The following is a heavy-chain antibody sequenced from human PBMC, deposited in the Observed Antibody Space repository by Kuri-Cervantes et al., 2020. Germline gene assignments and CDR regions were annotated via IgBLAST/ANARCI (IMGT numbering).Heavy chain of an antibody. V-gene: IGHV3-9*01. CDR1: GFTLSTYS. CDR2: ISWSNGGM. D-gene: IGHD5/OR15-5a*01. CDR3: ATDVGLH. Sequence: SLKISCAASGFTLSTYSMHWVRQVPGKGLEWVSGISWSNGGMGYADSVKGRFTISRDNAKNSLYLQMNSLRAEDTAVYSCATDVGLHWGQGTLVTVSS. J-gene: IGHJ4*02.